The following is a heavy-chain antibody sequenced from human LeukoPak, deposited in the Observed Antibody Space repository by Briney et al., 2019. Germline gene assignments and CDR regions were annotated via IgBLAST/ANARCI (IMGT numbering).Heavy chain of an antibody. CDR3: ARSEEDDASGYYLFYYYYYYMDV. Sequence: PGGSLRLSCAASGFTFSSYWMSWVRQAPGKGLEWVANIKQDGSEKYYVDSVKGRFTISRDNAKNSLYLQMNSLRAEDTAVYYCARSEEDDASGYYLFYYYYYYMDVWGKGTTVTVSS. D-gene: IGHD3-3*01. V-gene: IGHV3-7*01. CDR2: IKQDGSEK. J-gene: IGHJ6*03. CDR1: GFTFSSYW.